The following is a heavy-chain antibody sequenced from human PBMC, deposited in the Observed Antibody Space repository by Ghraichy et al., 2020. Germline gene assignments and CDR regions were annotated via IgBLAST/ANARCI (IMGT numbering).Heavy chain of an antibody. V-gene: IGHV1-24*01. CDR2: FDPEDGET. J-gene: IGHJ3*02. CDR3: ATGGITMVRGPISPRGAFDI. D-gene: IGHD3-10*01. Sequence: ASVKVSCKVSGYTLTELSMHWVRQAPGKGLEWMGGFDPEDGETIYAQKFQGRVTMTEDTSTDTAYMELSSLRSEDTAVYYCATGGITMVRGPISPRGAFDIWGQGTMVTVSS. CDR1: GYTLTELS.